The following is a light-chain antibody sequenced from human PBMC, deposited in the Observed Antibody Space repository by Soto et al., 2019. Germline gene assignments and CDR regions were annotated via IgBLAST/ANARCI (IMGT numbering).Light chain of an antibody. CDR2: DAS. J-gene: IGKJ1*01. CDR1: QSISTK. V-gene: IGKV3-15*01. CDR3: QQYNFWPET. Sequence: EIVMTQSPGTLSVSPGERATLSCRASQSISTKLAWYQQKRGQAPRLLIYDASTRATGIPARFSGSESGAEFTLNISSLQSEDFGVYYCQQYNFWPETFGQGTNVEVK.